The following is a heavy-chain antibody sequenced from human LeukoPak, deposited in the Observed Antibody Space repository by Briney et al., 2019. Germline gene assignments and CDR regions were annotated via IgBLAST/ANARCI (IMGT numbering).Heavy chain of an antibody. CDR1: GYTFTDYF. D-gene: IGHD1-26*01. CDR3: ATGSGSYWAPNFDY. J-gene: IGHJ4*02. Sequence: ASVKVSCKASGYTFTDYFMHWVRQAPGQGLEWMGGFDPEDGETIYAQKFQGRVTMTEDTSTDTAYMELSSLRSEDTAVYYCATGSGSYWAPNFDYWGQGTLVTVSS. CDR2: FDPEDGET. V-gene: IGHV1-24*01.